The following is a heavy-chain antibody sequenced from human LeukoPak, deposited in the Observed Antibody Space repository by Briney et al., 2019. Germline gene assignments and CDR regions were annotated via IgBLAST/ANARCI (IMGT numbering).Heavy chain of an antibody. D-gene: IGHD4-23*01. V-gene: IGHV4-38-2*02. Sequence: SETLSLTCTVSGYSISSGHYWGWIRQPPGKGLEWIGTIFHSGSTYYNPSLKSRVTISVDTSKNQFSLKLTSVTAADTAAHYCARAPFIQSDYGGSFDYWGQGTLVTVSS. CDR3: ARAPFIQSDYGGSFDY. J-gene: IGHJ4*02. CDR1: GYSISSGHY. CDR2: IFHSGST.